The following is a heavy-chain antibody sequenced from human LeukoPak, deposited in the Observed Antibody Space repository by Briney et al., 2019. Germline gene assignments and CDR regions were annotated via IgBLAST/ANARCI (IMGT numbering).Heavy chain of an antibody. J-gene: IGHJ4*02. CDR2: ISTYNGNT. CDR3: ARDEAGFGTTPLDY. CDR1: GYTFTNYG. D-gene: IGHD2-8*01. V-gene: IGHV1-18*01. Sequence: ASVKVSCKASGYTFTNYGITWVRRAPGRGLQCMGGISTYNGNTHYAQRFQGRVTMTTDTSTSTVYMELRSLRSDDTAVYYCARDEAGFGTTPLDYWGQRTLVTVSS.